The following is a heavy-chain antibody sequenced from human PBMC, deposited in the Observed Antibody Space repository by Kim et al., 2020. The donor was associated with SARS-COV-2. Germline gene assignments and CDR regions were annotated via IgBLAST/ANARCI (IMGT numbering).Heavy chain of an antibody. CDR2: INHSGST. CDR3: ASVVVASHLKAPYYYYGMDV. J-gene: IGHJ6*02. D-gene: IGHD2-15*01. V-gene: IGHV4-34*01. CDR1: GGSFSGYY. Sequence: SETLSLTCAVYGGSFSGYYWSWIGQPPGKGLEWIGEINHSGSTNYNPFLKRRVTISVDTSKNQFSLKQSPVTAADTTVYYCASVVVASHLKAPYYYYGMDVWCQRTTVTLSS.